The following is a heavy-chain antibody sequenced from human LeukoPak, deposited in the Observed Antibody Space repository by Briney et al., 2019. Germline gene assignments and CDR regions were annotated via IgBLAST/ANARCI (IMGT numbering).Heavy chain of an antibody. CDR3: AAADYYYYGMDV. V-gene: IGHV3-21*01. J-gene: IGHJ6*02. CDR1: GFTFSSYS. CDR2: ISSSSSYI. Sequence: PGGSLRLSCAASGFTFSSYSMNWVRQAPGKGLEWVSSISSSSSYIYYADSVKGRFTISRDYTKNSLYLQMNSLRAEDTAVYYCAAADYYYYGMDVWGQGTTVTVSS.